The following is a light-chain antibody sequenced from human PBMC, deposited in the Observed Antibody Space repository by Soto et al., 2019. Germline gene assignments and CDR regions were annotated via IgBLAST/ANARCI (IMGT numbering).Light chain of an antibody. Sequence: SALTQPASVSGSPGQSITISCTGTSSDVGVYDYVSWYQQHPGKAPKLMIYEVSNRPSGVSNRFSGSKSGNTASLTISGLQAEDEADYYCSSYTSSSTSVFGGGTKVTVL. CDR1: SSDVGVYDY. CDR2: EVS. V-gene: IGLV2-14*01. CDR3: SSYTSSSTSV. J-gene: IGLJ3*02.